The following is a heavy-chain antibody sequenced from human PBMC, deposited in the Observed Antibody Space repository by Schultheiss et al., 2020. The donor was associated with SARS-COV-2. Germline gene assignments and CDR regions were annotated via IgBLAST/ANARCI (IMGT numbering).Heavy chain of an antibody. CDR3: ARAVAGSRDAFDI. J-gene: IGHJ3*02. CDR2: INHSGST. V-gene: IGHV4-34*01. CDR1: GFTFSNHA. Sequence: GSLRLSCAASGFTFSNHAMTWIRQPPGKGLEWIGEINHSGSTNYNPSLKSRVTISVDTSKSQFSLRLTSVTAADTAMYYCARAVAGSRDAFDIWGQGTMVTVSS.